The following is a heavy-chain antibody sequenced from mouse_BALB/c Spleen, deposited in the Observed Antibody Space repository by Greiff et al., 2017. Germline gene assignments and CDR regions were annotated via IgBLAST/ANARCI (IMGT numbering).Heavy chain of an antibody. Sequence: EVKVVESGGGLVQPGGSMKLSCVASGFTFSNYWMNWVRQSPEKGLEWVAEIRLKSNNYATHYAEYVKGRFTISRDDSKSSVYLQMNNLRAEDTGIYYCTRDDYDAGFAYWGQGTLVTVSA. D-gene: IGHD2-4*01. CDR2: IRLKSNNYAT. CDR3: TRDDYDAGFAY. CDR1: GFTFSNYW. V-gene: IGHV6-6*02. J-gene: IGHJ3*01.